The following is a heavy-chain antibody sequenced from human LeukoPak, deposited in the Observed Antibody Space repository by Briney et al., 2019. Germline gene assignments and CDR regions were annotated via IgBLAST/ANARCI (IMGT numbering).Heavy chain of an antibody. CDR1: GFTLSSYA. D-gene: IGHD1-7*01. CDR3: TRLSGDNWNYGGNFDS. V-gene: IGHV3-23*01. Sequence: GGSLRLSCAASGFTLSSYAMSWVRQAPGKGLEWVSAISDSGNTYHADSVKGRFTISRDDAENTAYLQMNSLKTEDTAVYYCTRLSGDNWNYGGNFDSWGQGTLVTVSS. CDR2: ISDSGNT. J-gene: IGHJ4*02.